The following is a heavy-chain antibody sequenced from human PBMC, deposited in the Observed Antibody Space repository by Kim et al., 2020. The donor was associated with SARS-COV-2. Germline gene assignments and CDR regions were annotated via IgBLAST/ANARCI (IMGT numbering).Heavy chain of an antibody. CDR2: IDPSDSYT. CDR1: GYSFTSYW. V-gene: IGHV5-10-1*01. Sequence: GESLKISCKGSGYSFTSYWISWVRQMSGKGLEWMGRIDPSDSYTNYSPSFQGHVTISADKSISTAYLQWSSLKASDTAMYYCARPQEPYYDFWSGSYYYYYGMDVWGQGATVTVSS. CDR3: ARPQEPYYDFWSGSYYYYYGMDV. J-gene: IGHJ6*02. D-gene: IGHD3-3*01.